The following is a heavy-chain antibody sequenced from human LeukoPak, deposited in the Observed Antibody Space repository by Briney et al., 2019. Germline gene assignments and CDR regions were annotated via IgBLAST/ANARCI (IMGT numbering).Heavy chain of an antibody. CDR1: GYSFTDYY. CDR3: ARADRLHGGPYLIGP. D-gene: IGHD2-21*01. V-gene: IGHV1-2*02. CDR2: INPNSGGT. J-gene: IGHJ5*02. Sequence: ASVKVSCKTSGYSFTDYYMHWVRQAPGQGLECMGWINPNSGGTSSAQKFQGRVTMTRDTSITTVYMEVSWLTSDDTAIYYCARADRLHGGPYLIGPWGQGTLVTVSS.